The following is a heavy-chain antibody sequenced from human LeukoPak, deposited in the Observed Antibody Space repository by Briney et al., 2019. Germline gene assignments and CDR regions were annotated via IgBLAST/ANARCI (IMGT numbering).Heavy chain of an antibody. CDR3: ARDRGFTSYDF. Sequence: GGSLRLSCVASGITFSNSWMHWIRQAPGKGLEWVGNINQDGSQKYYVDSVKGRFTISRDTAKNSVDLEMNSLRAEDTAVYFCARDRGFTSYDFWGQGILVTVSS. CDR1: GITFSNSW. J-gene: IGHJ4*02. V-gene: IGHV3-7*01. CDR2: INQDGSQK. D-gene: IGHD3/OR15-3a*01.